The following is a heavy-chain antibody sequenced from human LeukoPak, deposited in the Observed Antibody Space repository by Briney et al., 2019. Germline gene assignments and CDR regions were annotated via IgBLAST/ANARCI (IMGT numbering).Heavy chain of an antibody. CDR3: ARRQGYCSSTSCYSIRPFDY. CDR2: INHSGST. Sequence: SETLSLTCAVYGGSFSGYYWSWIRQPPGKGLEWIGEINHSGSTNYNPSLKSRVTISVDTSKNQFSLKLSSVTAADTAVYYCARRQGYCSSTSCYSIRPFDYWDQGTLVTVSS. CDR1: GGSFSGYY. J-gene: IGHJ4*02. D-gene: IGHD2-2*01. V-gene: IGHV4-34*01.